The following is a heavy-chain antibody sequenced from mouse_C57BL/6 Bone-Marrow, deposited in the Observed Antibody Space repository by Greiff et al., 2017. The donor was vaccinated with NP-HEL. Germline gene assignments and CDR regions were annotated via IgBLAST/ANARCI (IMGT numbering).Heavy chain of an antibody. Sequence: VKLLQSGAELVRPGASVKLSCKASGYTFTSYGISWVKQSTGQGLEWIGEIYPRSGNTYYNEKFKGKATLTADKSSSTAYMELRSLTSEKSAVYVCARYGSTWFAYGGQGTLVTVSA. V-gene: IGHV1-81*01. J-gene: IGHJ3*01. CDR1: GYTFTSYG. D-gene: IGHD1-1*01. CDR2: IYPRSGNT. CDR3: ARYGSTWFAY.